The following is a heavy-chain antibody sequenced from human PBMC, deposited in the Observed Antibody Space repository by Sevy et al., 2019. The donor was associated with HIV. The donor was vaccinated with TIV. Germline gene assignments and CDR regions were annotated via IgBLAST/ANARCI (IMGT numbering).Heavy chain of an antibody. D-gene: IGHD5-18*01. CDR3: TRHGDTAMVYYYYMDV. CDR2: IRSKANSYAT. J-gene: IGHJ6*03. CDR1: GFTFSGSA. Sequence: GGSLRLSCAASGFTFSGSAMHWVRQASGKGLEWVGRIRSKANSYATAYAASVKGRFTISRDDSKNTAYLQMNSLKTEDTAVYYCTRHGDTAMVYYYYMDVWGKGTTVTVSS. V-gene: IGHV3-73*01.